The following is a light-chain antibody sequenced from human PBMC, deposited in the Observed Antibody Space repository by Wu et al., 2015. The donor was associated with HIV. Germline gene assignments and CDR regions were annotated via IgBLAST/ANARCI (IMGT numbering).Light chain of an antibody. Sequence: DIQMTQSPSVKSASVGDRVTITCRASQDINNFLAWFQLKPGKAPKRLIYGASNLQSGVSSRFGGSRSGTEFTLTISSLQPEDFATYYCLQHHTYPPTFGPGTKVD. CDR1: QDINNF. CDR3: LQHHTYPPT. J-gene: IGKJ3*01. CDR2: GAS. V-gene: IGKV1-17*03.